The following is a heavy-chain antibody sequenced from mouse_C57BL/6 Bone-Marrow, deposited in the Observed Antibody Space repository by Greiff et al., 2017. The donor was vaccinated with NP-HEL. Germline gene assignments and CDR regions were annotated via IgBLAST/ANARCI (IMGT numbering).Heavy chain of an antibody. Sequence: EVKVVESGPGLAKPSQTLSLTCSVTGYSITSDYWNWIRKFPGNKLEYMGYISYSGSTYYNPSLKSRISITRDTSKNQYYLQLNSVTTEDTATYYCARCGSYYGSSYVRYFDVWGTGTTVTVSS. V-gene: IGHV3-8*01. CDR3: ARCGSYYGSSYVRYFDV. D-gene: IGHD1-1*01. CDR1: GYSITSDY. J-gene: IGHJ1*03. CDR2: ISYSGST.